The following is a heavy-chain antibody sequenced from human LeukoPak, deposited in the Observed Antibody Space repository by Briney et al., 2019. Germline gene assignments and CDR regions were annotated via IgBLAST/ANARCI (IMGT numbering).Heavy chain of an antibody. V-gene: IGHV3-23*01. CDR1: GFTFSSYA. CDR2: ISGSGGST. CDR3: AKIFSLPPPPITIFGVVTLGHDAFDI. Sequence: GGSLRLSCAASGFTFSSYAMSWVRQAPGKGLEWVSAISGSGGSTYYADSVKGRFTISRDNSKNTLYLQMNSLRAEDTAVYYCAKIFSLPPPPITIFGVVTLGHDAFDIWGQGTMVTVSS. D-gene: IGHD3-3*01. J-gene: IGHJ3*02.